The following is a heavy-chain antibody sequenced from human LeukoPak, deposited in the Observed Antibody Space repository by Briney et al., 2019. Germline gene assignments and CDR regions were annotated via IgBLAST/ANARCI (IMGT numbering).Heavy chain of an antibody. CDR2: VIPIFGTA. D-gene: IGHD1-14*01. J-gene: IGHJ4*02. V-gene: IGHV1-69*05. Sequence: SVKVSCKASGGTFSSYAISWVRQAPGQGLEWMGGVIPIFGTANYAQKFQGRVTITTDESTSTAYMELSSLRSEDTAVYYCARGGTVVPPYYYFDYWGQGTLVTVSS. CDR1: GGTFSSYA. CDR3: ARGGTVVPPYYYFDY.